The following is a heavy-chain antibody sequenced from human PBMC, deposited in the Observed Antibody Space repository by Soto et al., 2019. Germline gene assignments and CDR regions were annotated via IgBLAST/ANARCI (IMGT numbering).Heavy chain of an antibody. J-gene: IGHJ4*02. V-gene: IGHV3-53*01. CDR2: LYPDGRA. CDR1: GFTVSSNY. Sequence: GGSLRLSCAASGFTVSSNYLTWVRQAPGKGLKWVSVLYPDGRAYYADSVKGRFTISTDNSKNSVYLQMNTLRVEDMAIYYCAKGSGVTTSYFDYWGQGILVTVSS. D-gene: IGHD3-10*01. CDR3: AKGSGVTTSYFDY.